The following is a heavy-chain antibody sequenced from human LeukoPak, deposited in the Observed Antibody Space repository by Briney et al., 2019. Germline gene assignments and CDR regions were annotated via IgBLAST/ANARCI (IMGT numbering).Heavy chain of an antibody. D-gene: IGHD5-18*01. CDR2: IYSGGST. J-gene: IGHJ4*02. CDR3: AKGYNYAYEY. V-gene: IGHV3-53*01. CDR1: GFTVSSSY. Sequence: GSLRLSCAASGFTVSSSYMSWVRQAPGKGLEWVSLIYSGGSTYYAASVKGRFTISRDNSKNTLYLQMNSLRPEDTAVYYCAKGYNYAYEYWGQGTLVTVSS.